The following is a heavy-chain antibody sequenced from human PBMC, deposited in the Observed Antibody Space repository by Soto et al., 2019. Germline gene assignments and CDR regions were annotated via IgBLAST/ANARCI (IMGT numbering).Heavy chain of an antibody. D-gene: IGHD5-18*01. Sequence: PGGSLSLSCEASGFTFSSYWMHWVRQVPGKGLEWVSRVNGDGRSTSYADSVKGRFTVSRDNAKNTLYLQMNSLRAEDTAVYYCGRDQGKDYSAMVTSDALDIWGQGTRVTVSS. CDR3: GRDQGKDYSAMVTSDALDI. CDR2: VNGDGRST. CDR1: GFTFSSYW. J-gene: IGHJ3*02. V-gene: IGHV3-74*01.